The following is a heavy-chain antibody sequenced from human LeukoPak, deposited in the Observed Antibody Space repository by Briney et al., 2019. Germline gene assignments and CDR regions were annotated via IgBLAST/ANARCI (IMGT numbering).Heavy chain of an antibody. CDR1: GYTFTGYY. CDR3: ARSRTPFYYYGMHV. Sequence: ASVEASCKASGYTFTGYYMHWVRQAPGQGLEWMGWIDPNSGGTHHAPNFQGRATMTRDTSSSTVYMDLSRLRSADTAIYYCARSRTPFYYYGMHVWGLGTSVTVSS. CDR2: IDPNSGGT. J-gene: IGHJ6*02. D-gene: IGHD1-1*01. V-gene: IGHV1-2*02.